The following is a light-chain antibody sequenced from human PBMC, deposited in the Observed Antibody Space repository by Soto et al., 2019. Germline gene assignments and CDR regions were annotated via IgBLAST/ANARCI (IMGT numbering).Light chain of an antibody. Sequence: QSVLTQPPSASGTPGQRVTISCSGSNSNIGSKTVNWYQQLPGTAPKLLIYSNYQRPSGVPDRFSGSKSGTSASLAISGLQSDDEADYYCSAWDASLDGYVFGTGTKVTVL. J-gene: IGLJ1*01. CDR1: NSNIGSKT. CDR3: SAWDASLDGYV. V-gene: IGLV1-44*01. CDR2: SNY.